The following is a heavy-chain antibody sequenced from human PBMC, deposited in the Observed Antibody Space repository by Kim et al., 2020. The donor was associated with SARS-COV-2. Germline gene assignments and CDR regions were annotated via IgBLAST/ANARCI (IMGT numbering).Heavy chain of an antibody. V-gene: IGHV3-23*01. Sequence: GSLRLSCTASGFTFSSYAMSWVRQAPGKGLEWVSTVTNSGSNTHYADSVKGRFIISRDNSKNTLYLQMSSLRADDTAVYYCVKDQWDSWGQGTLVTVSS. D-gene: IGHD6-19*01. J-gene: IGHJ4*02. CDR3: VKDQWDS. CDR1: GFTFSSYA. CDR2: VTNSGSNT.